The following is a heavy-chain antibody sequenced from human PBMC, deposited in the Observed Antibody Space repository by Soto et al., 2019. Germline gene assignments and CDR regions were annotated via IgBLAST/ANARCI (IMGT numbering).Heavy chain of an antibody. CDR1: GYKFDNAW. CDR2: IHPGASDL. Sequence: GDALKISCKGAGYKFDNAWICWVRQMPGKGPEWMGLIHPGASDLRYSPSFRGQVIIPAYTAVSTAYLQLNSLKLSDTARYYCARKITYISGFGGQGPPVTVPS. V-gene: IGHV5-51*01. CDR3: ARKITYISGF. D-gene: IGHD5-12*01. J-gene: IGHJ1*01.